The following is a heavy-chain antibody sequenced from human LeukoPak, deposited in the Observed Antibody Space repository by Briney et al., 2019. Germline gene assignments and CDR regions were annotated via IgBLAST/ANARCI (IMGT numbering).Heavy chain of an antibody. CDR3: ARGVLIITTNDAFDI. CDR1: GGSIGSYY. D-gene: IGHD3-22*01. Sequence: SQTLSLTCTVSGGSIGSYYWSWIRQPPGKGLEWIGYIYYSGSTNYNPSLKSRVTISVDTSKNQFSLKLSSVTAADTAVYYCARGVLIITTNDAFDIWGQGTMVTVSS. V-gene: IGHV4-59*01. CDR2: IYYSGST. J-gene: IGHJ3*02.